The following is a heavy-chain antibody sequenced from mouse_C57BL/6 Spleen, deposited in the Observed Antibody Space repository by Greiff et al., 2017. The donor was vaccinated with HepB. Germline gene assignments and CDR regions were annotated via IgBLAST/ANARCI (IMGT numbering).Heavy chain of an antibody. D-gene: IGHD2-2*01. V-gene: IGHV5-4*01. J-gene: IGHJ4*01. CDR1: GFTFSSYA. CDR2: ISDGVSYT. CDR3: ARDEGYDGAMDD. Sequence: EVKLMESGGGLVKPGGSLKLSCAASGFTFSSYAMSWVRQTPEKRLEWVATISDGVSYTYYPDNVKGRFTISRDNAKNNLYLQMSQLKSEDTAMYYCARDEGYDGAMDDWGQGTSVTVSS.